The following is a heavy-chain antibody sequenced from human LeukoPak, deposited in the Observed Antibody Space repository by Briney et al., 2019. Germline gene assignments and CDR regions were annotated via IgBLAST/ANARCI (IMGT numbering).Heavy chain of an antibody. Sequence: PGGSLRLSCAASGFTFSSYDMSWVRQAPGKGLEWVSAISGGSADYADSVKGRFSISIDNSKNTLFLQMNSLRAEDTAVYYCAKDRSSRYDFWSGSFSHYYYYYMDVWGKGTTVTVSS. CDR2: ISGGSA. CDR3: AKDRSSRYDFWSGSFSHYYYYYMDV. CDR1: GFTFSSYD. D-gene: IGHD3-3*01. J-gene: IGHJ6*03. V-gene: IGHV3-23*01.